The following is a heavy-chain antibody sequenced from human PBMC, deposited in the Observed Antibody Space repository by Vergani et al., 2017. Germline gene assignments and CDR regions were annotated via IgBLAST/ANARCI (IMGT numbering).Heavy chain of an antibody. D-gene: IGHD3-3*02. V-gene: IGHV1-69*01. CDR2: IIPIFGTA. J-gene: IGHJ6*02. CDR1: GGTFSSYA. CDR3: ASPPPHLWGDYYGMDF. Sequence: QVQLVQSGAEVKKPGSSVKVSCKASGGTFSSYAISWVRQAPGQGLEWMGGIIPIFGTANYAQKFQGRVTITADESTSTAYMELSSLRSEDTAVYYCASPPPHLWGDYYGMDFWGQGTTVTVSS.